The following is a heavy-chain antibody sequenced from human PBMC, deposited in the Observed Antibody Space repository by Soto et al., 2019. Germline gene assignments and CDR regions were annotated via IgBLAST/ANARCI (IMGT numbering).Heavy chain of an antibody. D-gene: IGHD1-26*01. CDR1: GGSISSYY. CDR2: IYNSGST. J-gene: IGHJ4*02. CDR3: ARTDSGSYGDHFDY. Sequence: QVQLRESGPGLVKPSETLSLTCTVSGGSISSYYWSWIRQPPGKGLEWIGYIYNSGSTNYNPSLKSRVTISVDTSKTQLSLKLGSVTAAETAVYYCARTDSGSYGDHFDYWGQGALVTVSS. V-gene: IGHV4-59*01.